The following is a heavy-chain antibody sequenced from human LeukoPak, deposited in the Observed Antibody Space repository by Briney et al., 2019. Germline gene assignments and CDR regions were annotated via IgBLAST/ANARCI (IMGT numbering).Heavy chain of an antibody. J-gene: IGHJ4*02. D-gene: IGHD1-1*01. CDR2: ISSSGSTI. Sequence: GGSLRLSCAASGFTFSSYAMNWVRQAPGKGLEWVSYISSSGSTIYYADSVKGRFTISRDNAKNSLYLQMNSLRAEDTAVYYCARASFNWNPDYWGQGTLVTVSS. CDR1: GFTFSSYA. V-gene: IGHV3-48*03. CDR3: ARASFNWNPDY.